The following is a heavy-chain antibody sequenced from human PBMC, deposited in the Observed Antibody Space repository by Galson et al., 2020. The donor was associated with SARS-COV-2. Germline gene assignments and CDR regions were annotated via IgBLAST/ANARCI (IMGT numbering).Heavy chain of an antibody. CDR3: ARGFDY. CDR2: IFYSGSS. V-gene: IGHV4-61*01. CDR1: GGSVSSGSYY. J-gene: IGHJ4*02. Sequence: SETLSLTCTVSGGSVSSGSYYWSWIRQPPGKGLEWIGYIFYSGSSTYNPSLKSRVTISVDTSKNQFSLKLSSVTAADTAVYYCARGFDYWGQGTLVTVSS.